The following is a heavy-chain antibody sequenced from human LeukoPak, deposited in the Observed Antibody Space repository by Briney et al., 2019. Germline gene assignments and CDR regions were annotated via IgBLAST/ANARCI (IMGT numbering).Heavy chain of an antibody. Sequence: GRSLRLSCAASGFTFSYYAMHWVRQAPGEGLEWVAVISYDGSSKYYADSVKGRFAISRDNSKNTLYLQMSSLRTEDTAVYYCARRYCSTCPTGHAFDLWGQGTMVTVSS. CDR1: GFTFSYYA. J-gene: IGHJ3*01. V-gene: IGHV3-30*09. CDR3: ARRYCSTCPTGHAFDL. D-gene: IGHD2-2*01. CDR2: ISYDGSSK.